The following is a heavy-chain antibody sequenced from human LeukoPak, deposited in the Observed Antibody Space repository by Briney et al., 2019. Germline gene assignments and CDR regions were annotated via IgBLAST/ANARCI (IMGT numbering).Heavy chain of an antibody. CDR3: ARDLTGGEYFDS. J-gene: IGHJ4*02. CDR1: GFTFSSFK. V-gene: IGHV3-21*01. Sequence: PGGSLRLSCAASGFTFSSFKMTWLRQGPGKGLEWVASISPSSSYIFYADSLKGRVTVSRDNGKSSVFLQMSSLRVEDTAVYYCARDLTGGEYFDSWGQGTLVSVSS. CDR2: ISPSSSYI. D-gene: IGHD3-16*01.